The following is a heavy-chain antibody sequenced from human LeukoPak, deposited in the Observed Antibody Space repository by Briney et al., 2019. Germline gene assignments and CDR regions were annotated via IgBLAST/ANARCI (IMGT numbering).Heavy chain of an antibody. CDR1: GFTFSRYW. Sequence: GGSLRLSCAASGFTFSRYWMSWVRQAPGKGLEWVANLKQDESEKYYARSVEGRFTISRDNAKNSLYLQMNSLRAEDTAVYYCARLSQSISCFGFDIWGQGTTVTVSS. CDR2: LKQDESEK. J-gene: IGHJ3*02. D-gene: IGHD2-2*01. V-gene: IGHV3-7*01. CDR3: ARLSQSISCFGFDI.